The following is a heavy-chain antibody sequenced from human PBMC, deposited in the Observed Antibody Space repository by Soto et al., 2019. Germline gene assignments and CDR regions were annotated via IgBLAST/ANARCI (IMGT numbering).Heavy chain of an antibody. Sequence: GGSLRLSCAASGFTFSSYAMSWVRQAPGKGLEWVSAISGSGGSTYYADSVKGRFTISRDNSKNTLYLQMNSLRAKDTAVYYCAKGGYSGYDTYYYYYGMDVWGQGTTVTVSS. J-gene: IGHJ6*02. CDR1: GFTFSSYA. CDR3: AKGGYSGYDTYYYYYGMDV. CDR2: ISGSGGST. V-gene: IGHV3-23*01. D-gene: IGHD5-12*01.